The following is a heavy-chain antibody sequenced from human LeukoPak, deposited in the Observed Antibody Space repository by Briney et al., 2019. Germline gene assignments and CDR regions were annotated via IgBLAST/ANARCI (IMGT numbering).Heavy chain of an antibody. J-gene: IGHJ4*02. D-gene: IGHD3-10*01. CDR2: ISAYSGNT. Sequence: ASVKVSCKASGYTFTSYGMGWVRQAPGQGLEWMGWISAYSGNTNYAQKLQGRVTMTTATSTSTAYMELRRLRSGDTAVYYCGRAPWGSYFFGSGSYRGGLDYWGEGTLVPVPS. CDR1: GYTFTSYG. CDR3: GRAPWGSYFFGSGSYRGGLDY. V-gene: IGHV1-18*01.